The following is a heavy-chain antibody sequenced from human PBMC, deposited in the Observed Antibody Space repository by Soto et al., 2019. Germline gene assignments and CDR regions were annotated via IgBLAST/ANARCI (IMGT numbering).Heavy chain of an antibody. CDR3: TTDPVTMIVVVPSSG. CDR2: IKSKTDGGTT. J-gene: IGHJ4*02. V-gene: IGHV3-15*01. Sequence: PGGSLRLSCAGSGFTFSDHYMDWVRQAPGKGLEWVGRIKSKTDGGTTDYAAPVKGRFTISRDDSKNTLYLQMNSLKTEDTAVYYCTTDPVTMIVVVPSSGWGQGTLVTVSS. CDR1: GFTFSDHY. D-gene: IGHD3-22*01.